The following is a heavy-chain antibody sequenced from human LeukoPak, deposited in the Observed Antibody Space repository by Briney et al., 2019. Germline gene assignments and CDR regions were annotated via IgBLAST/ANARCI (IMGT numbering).Heavy chain of an antibody. D-gene: IGHD4-17*01. V-gene: IGHV3-33*08. CDR3: AREQYGSDDALDI. CDR2: IWYDGSNK. Sequence: GGSLRLSCAASGFTVSSNYMSWVRQAPGKGLEWVAVIWYDGSNKYYADSVKGRFTLSRDNSKNTLSLQMDSLGAEDTAVYYCAREQYGSDDALDIWGQGTLVTVSS. J-gene: IGHJ3*02. CDR1: GFTVSSNY.